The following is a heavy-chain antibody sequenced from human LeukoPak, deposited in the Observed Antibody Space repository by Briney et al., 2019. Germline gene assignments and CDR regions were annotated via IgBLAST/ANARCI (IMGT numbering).Heavy chain of an antibody. D-gene: IGHD3-16*01. V-gene: IGHV3-7*01. CDR1: GFTFSISW. J-gene: IGHJ4*02. CDR3: ARDGGWGYYDL. CDR2: IDKHGSGK. Sequence: GGSLRLSCVASGFTFSISWVTWVRQAPGKGLEWVANIDKHGSGKYYIDSVKGRFAISRDYASNSVFLQMSSLRAEDTSVYYRARDGGWGYYDLWGQGTPVTVSS.